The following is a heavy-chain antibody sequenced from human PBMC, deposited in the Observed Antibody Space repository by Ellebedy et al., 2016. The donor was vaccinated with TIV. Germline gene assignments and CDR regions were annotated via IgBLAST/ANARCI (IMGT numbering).Heavy chain of an antibody. CDR3: AKDGNYGDYSGY. J-gene: IGHJ4*02. D-gene: IGHD4-17*01. CDR2: ISYDGSNK. V-gene: IGHV3-30*18. Sequence: GGSLRLXXAASGFTFSSYGMHWVRQAPGKGLEWVAVISYDGSNKYYADSVKGRFTISRDSSKNTLYLQMNSLRAEDTAVYYCAKDGNYGDYSGYWGQGTLVTVSS. CDR1: GFTFSSYG.